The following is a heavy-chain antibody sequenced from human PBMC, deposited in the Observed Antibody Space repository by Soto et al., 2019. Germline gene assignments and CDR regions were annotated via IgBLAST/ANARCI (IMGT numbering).Heavy chain of an antibody. CDR2: IYYSGST. D-gene: IGHD6-13*01. CDR3: ARAPLSGIAAAGPGSGMDV. CDR1: VGSISSGDYY. V-gene: IGHV4-30-4*01. J-gene: IGHJ6*02. Sequence: PSETLSPTCTVSVGSISSGDYYWSWTRQPPGKGLEWIGYIYYSGSTYYNPSLKSRVTISVDTSKNQFSLKLSSVTAADTAVYYCARAPLSGIAAAGPGSGMDVWGQGTTVTVSS.